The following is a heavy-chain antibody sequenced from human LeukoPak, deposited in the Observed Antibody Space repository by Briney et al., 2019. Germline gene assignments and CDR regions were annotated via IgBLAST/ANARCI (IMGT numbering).Heavy chain of an antibody. D-gene: IGHD3-3*01. V-gene: IGHV1-2*02. CDR3: ASVTYSDFSPVDY. CDR1: GSTFTAHY. CDR2: IHPNSGGT. Sequence: ASVKVSCKASGSTFTAHYMHWVRQAPGQGLEWMGWIHPNSGGTNYAQKFQGRVTMTRVTSISTAYMELSRLTSDDTAVYFCASVTYSDFSPVDYWGQGTLVTVSS. J-gene: IGHJ4*02.